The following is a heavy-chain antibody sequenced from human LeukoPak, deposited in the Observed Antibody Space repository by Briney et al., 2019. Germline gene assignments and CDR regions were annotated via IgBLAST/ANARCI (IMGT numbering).Heavy chain of an antibody. CDR3: ARANIVATIFKFSRFDP. Sequence: ASVKVSCKASGYTFTSYYMHWVRQAPGQGLEWMGIINPSGGSTSYAQKFQGRVTMTRDTSTSTVYMELSSLRSEDTAVYYCARANIVATIFKFSRFDPWGQGTLVTVSS. V-gene: IGHV1-46*01. CDR2: INPSGGST. J-gene: IGHJ5*02. D-gene: IGHD5-12*01. CDR1: GYTFTSYY.